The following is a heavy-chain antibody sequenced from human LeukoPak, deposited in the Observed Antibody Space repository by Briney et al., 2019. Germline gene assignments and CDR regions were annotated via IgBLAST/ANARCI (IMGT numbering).Heavy chain of an antibody. CDR2: ISWNSGSI. CDR3: ARVDTYCSGTSCYAFDY. D-gene: IGHD2-2*01. Sequence: GRSLRLSCAASGFTFDDYAMHWVRQAPGKGLEWVSGISWNSGSIGYADSVKGRFTISRDNAKNSLYLQMNSLRAEDTAVYYCARVDTYCSGTSCYAFDYWGQGTLVTVSS. CDR1: GFTFDDYA. V-gene: IGHV3-9*01. J-gene: IGHJ4*02.